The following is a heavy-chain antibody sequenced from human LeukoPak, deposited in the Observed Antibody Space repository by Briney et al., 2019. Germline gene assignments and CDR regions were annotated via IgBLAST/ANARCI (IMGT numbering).Heavy chain of an antibody. V-gene: IGHV4-38-2*02. Sequence: SETLSLTCTVSGYSISSGYYWGWIRQPPGKGLEWIGSIYHSGNTYYNPSLKSRVTMSVDTSKNQFSLKLSSVTAADTAVYYCARARREHIVVVTAVHPYYYYYMDVWGKGTTVTISS. CDR3: ARARREHIVVVTAVHPYYYYYMDV. CDR1: GYSISSGYY. CDR2: IYHSGNT. J-gene: IGHJ6*03. D-gene: IGHD2-21*02.